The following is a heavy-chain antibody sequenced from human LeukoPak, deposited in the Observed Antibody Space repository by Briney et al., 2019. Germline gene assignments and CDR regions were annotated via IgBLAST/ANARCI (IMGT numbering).Heavy chain of an antibody. CDR2: INPNSGGT. Sequence: ASVKVSCKASGYTFTGYYMHWARQAPGQGLEWMGWINPNSGGTNYAQKLQGRVTMTTDTSTSTAYMELRSLRSDDTAVYYCARDPEIKPRVVPAANWFDPWGQGTLVTVSS. V-gene: IGHV1-2*02. CDR1: GYTFTGYY. CDR3: ARDPEIKPRVVPAANWFDP. J-gene: IGHJ5*02. D-gene: IGHD2-2*01.